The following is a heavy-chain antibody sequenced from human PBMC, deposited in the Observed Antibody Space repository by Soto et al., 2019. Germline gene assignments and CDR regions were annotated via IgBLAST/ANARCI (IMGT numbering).Heavy chain of an antibody. Sequence: SVKVSCKACGDTFTGYYMHWMRQAPGRGLEWVGGIIPRSAKSNYAQKFEGRVTITADESTSTAYMELSSLRSDDTAVYYCAREGLVLVPTTVNSDYYYSAMDVWGQGTTVPVSS. CDR1: GDTFTGYY. CDR2: IIPRSAKS. V-gene: IGHV1-69*13. CDR3: AREGLVLVPTTVNSDYYYSAMDV. J-gene: IGHJ6*02. D-gene: IGHD2-2*01.